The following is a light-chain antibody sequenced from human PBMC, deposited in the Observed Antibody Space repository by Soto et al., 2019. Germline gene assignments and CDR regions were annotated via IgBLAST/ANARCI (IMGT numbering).Light chain of an antibody. J-gene: IGLJ1*01. CDR1: SFNIRGST. V-gene: IGLV1-44*01. CDR3: AAWEDRLNGRA. Sequence: QSVLIQPPSASRTPGQSVTVSCSGCSFNIRGSTVNCHQQSPEPAPKLLIYATSQRPPGIHDRFSASKSGTSASLVISGLQSEDEADYYCAAWEDRLNGRAFGTEPRSPS. CDR2: ATS.